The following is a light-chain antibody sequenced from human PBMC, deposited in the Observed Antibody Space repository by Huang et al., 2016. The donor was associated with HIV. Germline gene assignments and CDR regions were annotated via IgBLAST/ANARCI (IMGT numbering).Light chain of an antibody. J-gene: IGKJ1*01. Sequence: DIQMTQSASTLSASVGDRVTITCRASQRISSWFAWYQQKPGKAPNLLIYKASTLESGVPSRFSGSGSGTEFTLTISSLQPDDFATYYCHHYNSYSGAFGQGTKVEMK. CDR2: KAS. CDR3: HHYNSYSGA. V-gene: IGKV1-5*03. CDR1: QRISSW.